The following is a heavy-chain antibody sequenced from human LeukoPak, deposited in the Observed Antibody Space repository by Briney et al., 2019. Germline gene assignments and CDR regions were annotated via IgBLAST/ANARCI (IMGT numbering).Heavy chain of an antibody. J-gene: IGHJ4*02. Sequence: GGSLRLSCAASGFTVSSNYMSWVRQAPGKGLEWVSVIYSGGGTNYADSVKGRFTISRDTSKNTLYLQMNSLRAEDTAVYYCARSGYSSSWLYFDYWGQGTLVTVSS. CDR1: GFTVSSNY. CDR2: IYSGGGT. V-gene: IGHV3-53*01. D-gene: IGHD6-13*01. CDR3: ARSGYSSSWLYFDY.